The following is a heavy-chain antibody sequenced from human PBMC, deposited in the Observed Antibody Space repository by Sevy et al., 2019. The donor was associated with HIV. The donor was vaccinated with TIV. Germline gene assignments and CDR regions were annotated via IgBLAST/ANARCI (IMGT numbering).Heavy chain of an antibody. D-gene: IGHD3-16*01. Sequence: GGSLRLSCATSGFTFTSYTMNWVRQAPGKGLEWVSSISYSAEYIYYADSVKGRFTISRDNAKNSLFLQMNSLRLEDTAVYYCARDEGGYDPLDYWGQGTLVTVSS. J-gene: IGHJ4*02. CDR1: GFTFTSYT. CDR2: ISYSAEYI. CDR3: ARDEGGYDPLDY. V-gene: IGHV3-21*01.